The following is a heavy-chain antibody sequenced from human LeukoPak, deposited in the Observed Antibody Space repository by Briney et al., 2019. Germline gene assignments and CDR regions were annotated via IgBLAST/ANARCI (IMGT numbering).Heavy chain of an antibody. CDR2: IRSNGENT. CDR3: AKGQELDDGVFDS. J-gene: IGHJ4*02. D-gene: IGHD1-1*01. CDR1: GFNFSSIA. Sequence: GGSLRLSCAASGFNFSSIAMTWVRQAPGKGLEWVSTIRSNGENTYNADSVKGRFTISRDNSKKTLYLQLNSLRVEDTAIYYCAKGQELDDGVFDSWGQGTLVTVSS. V-gene: IGHV3-23*01.